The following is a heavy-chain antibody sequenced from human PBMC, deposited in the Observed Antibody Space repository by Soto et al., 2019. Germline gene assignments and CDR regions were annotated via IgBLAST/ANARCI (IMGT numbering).Heavy chain of an antibody. Sequence: PGGSLRLSCAASGFTFSDYYMSWIRQAPGKGLEWVSYISSSGSTIYYADSVKGRFTISRDNAKNSLYLQMNSLRAEDTAVYYCARDQAVAAPSDAFDIWGQGTMVTVSS. J-gene: IGHJ3*02. V-gene: IGHV3-11*01. CDR3: ARDQAVAAPSDAFDI. D-gene: IGHD6-19*01. CDR2: ISSSGSTI. CDR1: GFTFSDYY.